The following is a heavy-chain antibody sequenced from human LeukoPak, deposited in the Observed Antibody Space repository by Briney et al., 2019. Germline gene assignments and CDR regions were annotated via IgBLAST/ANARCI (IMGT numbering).Heavy chain of an antibody. J-gene: IGHJ4*02. Sequence: SETLSLTCTVSGGSISSSSHFWSWIRPPPGKGLEWIGSIYYSGNTYYNSSLKSRVTISVDTSKNQFSLKLSSVTAADTAVYYCERHENLVVVVAATGFDNWGQGTLGTVSS. V-gene: IGHV4-39*01. CDR2: IYYSGNT. CDR1: GGSISSSSHF. D-gene: IGHD2-15*01. CDR3: ERHENLVVVVAATGFDN.